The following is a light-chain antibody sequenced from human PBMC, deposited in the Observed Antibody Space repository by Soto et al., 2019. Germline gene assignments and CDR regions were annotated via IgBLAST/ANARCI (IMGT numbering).Light chain of an antibody. J-gene: IGKJ2*01. CDR2: GAS. CDR1: QSVSSK. V-gene: IGKV3-15*01. CDR3: QQYNKWPPYT. Sequence: EILMTQSPATLSVSPGERATVSCRASQSVSSKLAWYQPKPGQAPRLLLYGASTRATGIPARFSGSGSGTEFPLTISSLQSEDFAVYYCQQYNKWPPYTFGQGTKLEIK.